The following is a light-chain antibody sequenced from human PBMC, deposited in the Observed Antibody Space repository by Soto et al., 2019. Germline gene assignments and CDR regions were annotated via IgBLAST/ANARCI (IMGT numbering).Light chain of an antibody. CDR1: QSVSSN. CDR3: QHYNNWPPWT. J-gene: IGKJ1*01. Sequence: EIVMTQSPATLSVSPGERATLSCRASQSVSSNLAWYQQKPGQAPRLLIYGASTRATGIPARFSGSASGTEFTLTISILQSEDFAVYYCQHYNNWPPWTFGQGTKVEIK. V-gene: IGKV3-15*01. CDR2: GAS.